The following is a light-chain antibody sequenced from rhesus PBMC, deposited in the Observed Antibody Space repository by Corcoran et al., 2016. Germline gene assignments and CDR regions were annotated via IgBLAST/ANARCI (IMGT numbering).Light chain of an antibody. V-gene: IGKV1-69*01. J-gene: IGKJ3*01. CDR3: QQHDNSPFT. CDR1: QGISNW. CDR2: RAS. Sequence: DIQMTQSPSSLSASVGDRVTITCRASQGISNWLAWYQQKPGKAPKVLIYRASNLETGVPSRFSGSGSGTVFTLTISSLQPEDIATYYCQQHDNSPFTFGPGTKLDIK.